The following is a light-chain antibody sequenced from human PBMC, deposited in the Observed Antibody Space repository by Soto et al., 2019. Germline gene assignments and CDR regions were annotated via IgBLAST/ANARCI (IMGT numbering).Light chain of an antibody. CDR1: QSVSNNF. V-gene: IGKV3-20*01. CDR2: GAS. CDR3: QQYGSSPYT. Sequence: EIVLTQSPGTLSLSPGERTTLSCRASQSVSNNFLAWYQQKPSQAPWLLIYGASSRATDVPDRFSGGGSGTDFTLTISRLEAEDFAVYYCQQYGSSPYTFGQGTKLEIK. J-gene: IGKJ2*01.